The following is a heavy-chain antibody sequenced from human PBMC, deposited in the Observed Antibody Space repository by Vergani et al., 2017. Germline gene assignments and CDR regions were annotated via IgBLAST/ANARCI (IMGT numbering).Heavy chain of an antibody. J-gene: IGHJ4*02. CDR2: IYYSGST. CDR1: GGSISSSSYY. V-gene: IGHV4-39*01. CDR3: ARHLNWDHPAFDY. D-gene: IGHD1-1*01. Sequence: QVQLQESGPGLVKPSETLSLTCTVSGGSISSSSYYWGWIRQPPGKGLEWIGSIYYSGSTYYNPSLKSRCTISVDTSKNQFSLKLSSVTAADTAVYYCARHLNWDHPAFDYWGQGTLVTVSS.